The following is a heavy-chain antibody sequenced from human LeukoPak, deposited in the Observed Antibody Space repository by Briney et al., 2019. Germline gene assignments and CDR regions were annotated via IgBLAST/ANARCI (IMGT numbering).Heavy chain of an antibody. V-gene: IGHV3-30*02. D-gene: IGHD6-6*01. J-gene: IGHJ4*02. CDR3: VKDQAQVYGYFDS. CDR1: GFTFSNYG. Sequence: QTGGSLRLSCAASGFTFSNYGMHWVRQAPGKGLEWVAFVYHDGNNKFYGASVKGRFTISRDNSRNSLYMQMNSLTTEDTAVYYCVKDQAQVYGYFDSWGQGTLVTVSS. CDR2: VYHDGNNK.